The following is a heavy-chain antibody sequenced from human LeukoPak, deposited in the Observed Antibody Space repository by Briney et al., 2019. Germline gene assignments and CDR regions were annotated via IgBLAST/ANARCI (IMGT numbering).Heavy chain of an antibody. V-gene: IGHV4-34*01. D-gene: IGHD3-22*01. Sequence: ETLSLTCAVYGGSFSGYYWGWVRQPRGKGREWRGEINHRGSTNYNPSLKSRVTISVDTSKNPFSLKLSSVPAADTAVYYCARVTSYYDSSGYLPPFDGMDVWGQGTTVTVSS. CDR3: ARVTSYYDSSGYLPPFDGMDV. J-gene: IGHJ6*02. CDR1: GGSFSGYY. CDR2: INHRGST.